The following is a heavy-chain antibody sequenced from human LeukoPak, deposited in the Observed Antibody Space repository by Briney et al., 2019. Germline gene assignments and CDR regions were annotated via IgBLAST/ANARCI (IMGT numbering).Heavy chain of an antibody. D-gene: IGHD4-23*01. CDR1: GYTFTTYW. Sequence: HGESLKISCKGSGYTFTTYWIGWVRQMPGKGLEWMGIIYPGDSETRYSPSFQGQVTISVDKSISTAYLQWSRLQASDTAIYYCAKRSTVTRYAFDIWGQGTMVTVSS. CDR2: IYPGDSET. J-gene: IGHJ3*02. V-gene: IGHV5-51*01. CDR3: AKRSTVTRYAFDI.